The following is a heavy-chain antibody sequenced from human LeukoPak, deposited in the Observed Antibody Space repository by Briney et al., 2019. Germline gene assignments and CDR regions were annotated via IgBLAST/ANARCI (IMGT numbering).Heavy chain of an antibody. CDR1: GFTFNNYA. Sequence: GGSLRLSCAASGFTFNNYAMNWVRQAPGKGLEWVSSISGSGGNTYYADSVKGRFTISRDNSKNTLYLQMNSLRAEDTAVYYCTIAARLVGPFDYWGQGTLVTVSS. V-gene: IGHV3-23*01. CDR3: TIAARLVGPFDY. CDR2: ISGSGGNT. J-gene: IGHJ4*02. D-gene: IGHD6-6*01.